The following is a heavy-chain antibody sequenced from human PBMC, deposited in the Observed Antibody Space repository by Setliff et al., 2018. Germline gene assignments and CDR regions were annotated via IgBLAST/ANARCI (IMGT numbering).Heavy chain of an antibody. V-gene: IGHV4-59*01. Sequence: LSLPFSFSFFFFPGFYWSFLLQSPFNLPECLFSFPSRGSTLYPPSLKSRVTISLDTSKNQINLSLSSLTAADTAVYYCARHRGASFDSWGQGVLVTVSS. D-gene: IGHD3-10*01. CDR2: FPSRGST. CDR1: FFFFPGFY. J-gene: IGHJ4*02. CDR3: ARHRGASFDS.